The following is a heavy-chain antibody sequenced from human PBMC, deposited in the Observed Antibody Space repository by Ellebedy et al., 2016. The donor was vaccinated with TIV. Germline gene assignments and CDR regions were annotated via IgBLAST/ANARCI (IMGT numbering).Heavy chain of an antibody. D-gene: IGHD1-7*01. Sequence: GESLKVSXTASGFTFGDFAISWVRQAPGKGLEWVGFIGSKGYGGTTQYAASVKGRFTISRDDSKSIAYLQMNSLKTEDTALYYCTREAANWNYPYYCYNGMDVWGQGTTVTVSS. CDR3: TREAANWNYPYYCYNGMDV. CDR2: IGSKGYGGTT. CDR1: GFTFGDFA. V-gene: IGHV3-49*04. J-gene: IGHJ6*02.